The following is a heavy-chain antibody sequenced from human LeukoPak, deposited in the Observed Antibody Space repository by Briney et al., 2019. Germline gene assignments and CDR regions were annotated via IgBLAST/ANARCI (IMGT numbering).Heavy chain of an antibody. CDR1: GGTFSSYA. CDR2: IIPIFGTA. V-gene: IGHV1-69*13. Sequence: ASVKVSCKASGGTFSSYAISWVRQAPGQGLEWMGGIIPIFGTANYAQKFQGRVTITADESTSTAYMELSSLRSEDTAVYYCARGRVGYSGYDQNFYYYYYYMGVWGKGTTVTISS. D-gene: IGHD5-12*01. J-gene: IGHJ6*03. CDR3: ARGRVGYSGYDQNFYYYYYYMGV.